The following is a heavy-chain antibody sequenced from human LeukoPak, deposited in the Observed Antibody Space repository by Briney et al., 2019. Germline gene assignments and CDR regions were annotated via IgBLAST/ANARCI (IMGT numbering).Heavy chain of an antibody. CDR1: GGTFSSYA. J-gene: IGHJ5*02. Sequence: SVKVSCKASGGTFSSYAISWVRQAPGQGLEWMGGIIPIFGTANYAQKFQGRVTITTDESTSTAYMELSSLRSEDTAVYYCARDSQRMYYYDSSGGWFDPWGQGTLVTVSS. D-gene: IGHD3-22*01. CDR2: IIPIFGTA. V-gene: IGHV1-69*05. CDR3: ARDSQRMYYYDSSGGWFDP.